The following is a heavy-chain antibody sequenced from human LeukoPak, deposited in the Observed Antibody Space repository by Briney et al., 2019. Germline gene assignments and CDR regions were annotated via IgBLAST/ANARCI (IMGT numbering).Heavy chain of an antibody. CDR2: IYTSGST. D-gene: IGHD6-19*01. CDR1: GGSISSYY. J-gene: IGHJ6*03. CDR3: ASGEQWLVSYYYYYMDV. V-gene: IGHV4-4*07. Sequence: SETLSLTSTVSGGSISSYYWSWIRQPAGKGLEWIGRIYTSGSTNYNPSLKSRVTMSVDTSKNQFSLKLGSVTAADTAVYYCASGEQWLVSYYYYYMDVWGKGTTVTVSS.